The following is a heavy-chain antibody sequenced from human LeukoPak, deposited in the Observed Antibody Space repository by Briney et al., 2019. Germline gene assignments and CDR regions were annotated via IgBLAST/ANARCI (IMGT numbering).Heavy chain of an antibody. CDR3: ARVSLVRGAPDYYFDY. Sequence: SETLSLTCTVSGGSISNYYWSWIRQPPGKELEWIGYISYSGKTDSNPSLKSRVTISVDTSNNQFYLKLSSVTAADTAVYYCARVSLVRGAPDYYFDYWGQGTLVTVSS. J-gene: IGHJ4*02. V-gene: IGHV4-59*12. CDR1: GGSISNYY. CDR2: ISYSGKT. D-gene: IGHD3-10*01.